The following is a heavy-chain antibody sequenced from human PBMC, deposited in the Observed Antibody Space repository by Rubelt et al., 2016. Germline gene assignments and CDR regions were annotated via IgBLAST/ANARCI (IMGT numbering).Heavy chain of an antibody. CDR3: AHRARLRFTFDY. D-gene: IGHD2-21*02. CDR1: GFSLTSNGMG. CDR2: IYWDADK. J-gene: IGHJ4*02. Sequence: QITLKESGPTLVKPTQTLTLTCTFSGFSLTSNGMGVGWIRQPPGKALEWLSLIYWDADKRSTPSLRTRLTITTDTSKNQVALTMTNLDPVDTANYDCAHRARLRFTFDYWGQGTLVTVSS. V-gene: IGHV2-5*02.